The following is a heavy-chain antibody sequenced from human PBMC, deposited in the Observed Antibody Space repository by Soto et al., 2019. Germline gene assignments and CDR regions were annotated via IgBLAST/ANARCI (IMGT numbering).Heavy chain of an antibody. CDR3: ARGQDSGYDSYYFDY. Sequence: PSETLSLTCTVSGGSISSGGYYWSWIRQHPGKGLEWIGYIYYSGSTYYNPSLKSRVTISVDTSKNQFSLKLSSVTAADTAVYYCARGQDSGYDSYYFDYWGQGTLVTVSS. CDR1: GGSISSGGYY. J-gene: IGHJ4*02. D-gene: IGHD5-12*01. CDR2: IYYSGST. V-gene: IGHV4-31*03.